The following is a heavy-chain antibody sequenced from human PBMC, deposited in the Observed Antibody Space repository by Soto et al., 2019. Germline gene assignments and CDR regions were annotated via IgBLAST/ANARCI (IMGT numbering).Heavy chain of an antibody. CDR3: ARGREKGLRYFDWSPFDY. CDR1: GFTFSSYG. Sequence: GGSLRLSCAASGFTFSSYGMHWVRQAPGKGLEWVAVIWYDGSNKYYADSVKGRFTISRDNSKNTLYLQMNSLRAEDTAVYYCARGREKGLRYFDWSPFDYGGKGTLVTVSS. J-gene: IGHJ4*02. D-gene: IGHD3-9*01. V-gene: IGHV3-33*01. CDR2: IWYDGSNK.